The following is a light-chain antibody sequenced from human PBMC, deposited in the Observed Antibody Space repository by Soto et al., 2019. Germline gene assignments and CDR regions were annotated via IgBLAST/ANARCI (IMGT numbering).Light chain of an antibody. J-gene: IGLJ3*02. Sequence: QSVLTQPPSASGTPGQRVTISCSGSSSNIGSNSVNWYQQLPGTAPKLLIYSNNQRPSGVPDRFSGSKSGTSAPLAISGLLSEDEADYYCAAWDDSLNGWVFGGGTKLTVL. CDR3: AAWDDSLNGWV. CDR2: SNN. V-gene: IGLV1-44*01. CDR1: SSNIGSNS.